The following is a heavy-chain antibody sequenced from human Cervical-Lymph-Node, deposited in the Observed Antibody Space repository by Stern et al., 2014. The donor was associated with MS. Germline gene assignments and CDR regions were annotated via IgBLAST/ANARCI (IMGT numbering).Heavy chain of an antibody. CDR3: AKDGAAATRAYYLDH. Sequence: QVQLVQSGGGVVQPGGSLRLSCAASGFTFKNYGMHWVRQAPGKGLEWVAVISYDGISKYYADAVKGRVAISRDDSKNTVYLQMNSLKVEDTAVYYCAKDGAAATRAYYLDHWGQGTLVTVSS. V-gene: IGHV3-30*18. J-gene: IGHJ4*02. D-gene: IGHD6-13*01. CDR2: ISYDGISK. CDR1: GFTFKNYG.